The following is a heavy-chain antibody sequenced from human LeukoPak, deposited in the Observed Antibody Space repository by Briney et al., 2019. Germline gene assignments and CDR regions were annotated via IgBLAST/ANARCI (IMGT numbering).Heavy chain of an antibody. CDR3: AKDFLNYYDSNSYFDY. Sequence: GGSLRLSCAASGNYWMHWVRQVPGKGLVWVSHINSDGSWTSYADSVKGRFTISKDNAKNTVYLQMNSLRAEDTAVYYCAKDFLNYYDSNSYFDYWGQGTLVTVSS. J-gene: IGHJ4*02. CDR1: GNYW. V-gene: IGHV3-74*01. D-gene: IGHD3-22*01. CDR2: INSDGSWT.